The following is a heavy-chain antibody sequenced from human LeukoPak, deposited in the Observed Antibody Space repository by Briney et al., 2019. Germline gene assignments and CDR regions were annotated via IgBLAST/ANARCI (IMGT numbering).Heavy chain of an antibody. CDR2: IYASGST. Sequence: PSETLSLTCTVSGGSISSYYWSWIRQPAGKGLEWIGRIYASGSTKYNPSLKSRVTISVDKSKNQGSLKVSSVTAADTAVYYCAKDRAAAGFYYMDVWGKGTRSPSP. D-gene: IGHD3-9*01. CDR3: AKDRAAAGFYYMDV. CDR1: GGSISSYY. J-gene: IGHJ6*03. V-gene: IGHV4-4*07.